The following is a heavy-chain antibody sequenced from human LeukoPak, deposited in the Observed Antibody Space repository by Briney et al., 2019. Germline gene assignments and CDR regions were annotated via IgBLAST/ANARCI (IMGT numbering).Heavy chain of an antibody. CDR1: GFRFYSYA. CDR2: ISASGGDT. CDR3: AKDVRRCNGACT. J-gene: IGHJ5*02. Sequence: GGSLRVSCAASGFRFYSYAMSWVRQAPGKGLEWVSGISASGGDTFYADSVKGRFTISRDNSKNTLSLQMNSLRVEDTAIYYCAKDVRRCNGACTWGQGTLVTVSS. D-gene: IGHD2-8*01. V-gene: IGHV3-23*01.